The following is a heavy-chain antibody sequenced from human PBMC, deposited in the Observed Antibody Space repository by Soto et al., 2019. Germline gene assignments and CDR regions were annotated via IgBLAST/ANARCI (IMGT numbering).Heavy chain of an antibody. J-gene: IGHJ6*02. D-gene: IGHD2-2*01. CDR1: GFTFTSSA. CDR2: IVVGSGNT. Sequence: QMQLVQSGPEVKKPGTSVKVSCKASGFTFTSSAMQWVRQARGQRLEWIGWIVVGSGNTNYAQKFQERVTITRDMTTSAAYMELSSLRSEDTAVYYCAATTVVVGPAAIPYYYYGMDVWGQGTTVTVSS. CDR3: AATTVVVGPAAIPYYYYGMDV. V-gene: IGHV1-58*02.